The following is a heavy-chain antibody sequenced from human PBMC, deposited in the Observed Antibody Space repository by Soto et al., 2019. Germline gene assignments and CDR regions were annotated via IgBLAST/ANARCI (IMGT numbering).Heavy chain of an antibody. V-gene: IGHV4-59*01. CDR1: GASISNYY. CDR2: MYYNGNI. CDR3: ASGGNWFDP. D-gene: IGHD3-16*01. Sequence: SETLSLTCNVSGASISNYYWTWIRQSPEKGLEWIGYMYYNGNINYNPSLKSRVTISIDTSKNQFSLTLKSVSAADTAVYYCASGGNWFDPWGQGVLVTVSS. J-gene: IGHJ5*02.